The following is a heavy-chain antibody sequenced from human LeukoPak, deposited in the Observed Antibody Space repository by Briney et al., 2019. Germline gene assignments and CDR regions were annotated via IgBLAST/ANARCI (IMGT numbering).Heavy chain of an antibody. CDR2: IYYSGST. Sequence: PSETLSLTCTVSGGSISSYYWSWIRQPPGKGLEWIGYIYYSGSTYYNPSLKSRVTISVDTSKNQFSLKLSSVTAADTAVYYCARIRPQLLWFGELLYFDYWGQGTLVTVSS. D-gene: IGHD3-10*01. V-gene: IGHV4-59*12. CDR3: ARIRPQLLWFGELLYFDY. CDR1: GGSISSYY. J-gene: IGHJ4*02.